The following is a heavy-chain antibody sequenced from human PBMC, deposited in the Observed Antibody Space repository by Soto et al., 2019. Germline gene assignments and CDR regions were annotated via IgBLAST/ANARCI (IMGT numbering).Heavy chain of an antibody. CDR3: AREALCSSTSCYVTSGAFDI. J-gene: IGHJ3*02. D-gene: IGHD2-2*01. CDR1: GFTFSSYG. Sequence: QVQLVESGGGVVQPGRSLRLSCAASGFTFSSYGMHWVRQAPGKGLEWVAVIWYDGSNKYYADSVKGRFTISRDNSKNTLYLQMNSLRAEDTAVYYCAREALCSSTSCYVTSGAFDIWGQGTMVTVSS. V-gene: IGHV3-33*01. CDR2: IWYDGSNK.